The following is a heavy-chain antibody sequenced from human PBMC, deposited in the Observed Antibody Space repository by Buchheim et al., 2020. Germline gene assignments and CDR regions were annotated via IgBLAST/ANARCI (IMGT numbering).Heavy chain of an antibody. CDR2: INHSGST. CDR1: GGSFSGYY. D-gene: IGHD3-22*01. J-gene: IGHJ6*02. V-gene: IGHV4-34*01. Sequence: QVQLQQWGAGLLKPSETLSLTCAVYGGSFSGYYWSWIRQPPGKGLEWIGEINHSGSTNYNPSLKSRVTISVDTSKNLLSLNLSSVTAADTAVYYCASYDSSGYGMDVWGQGTT. CDR3: ASYDSSGYGMDV.